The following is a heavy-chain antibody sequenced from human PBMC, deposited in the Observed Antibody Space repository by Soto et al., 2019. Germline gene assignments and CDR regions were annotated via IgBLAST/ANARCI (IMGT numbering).Heavy chain of an antibody. J-gene: IGHJ1*01. D-gene: IGHD3-9*01. Sequence: LRLSCAVSGFIFSNYAMTWVRQPPGKGLEWVSSISGGDGDNTYSADSVKGRFTVSRDNYKNTLYLQMNSLRAVETALYYCAKEFEGFHDHWGQGSLVTVSS. CDR1: GFIFSNYA. CDR3: AKEFEGFHDH. CDR2: ISGGDGDNT. V-gene: IGHV3-23*01.